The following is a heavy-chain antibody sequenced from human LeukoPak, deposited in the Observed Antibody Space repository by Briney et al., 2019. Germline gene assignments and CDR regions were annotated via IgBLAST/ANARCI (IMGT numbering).Heavy chain of an antibody. V-gene: IGHV3-23*01. CDR1: GFTFSSYA. CDR2: ISGSGGST. D-gene: IGHD3-22*01. J-gene: IGHJ2*01. Sequence: GGSLRLSCAASGFTFSSYAMSWVRQAPGKGLEWVSAISGSGGSTYYADSVKGRFTISRDNSKNTLYLQMNSLRAEDTAVYYCAKRNYYDSSGYSGYFDLWGRGTLVTVSS. CDR3: AKRNYYDSSGYSGYFDL.